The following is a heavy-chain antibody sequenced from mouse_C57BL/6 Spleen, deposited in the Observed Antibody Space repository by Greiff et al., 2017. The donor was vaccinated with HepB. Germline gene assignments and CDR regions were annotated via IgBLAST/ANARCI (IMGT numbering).Heavy chain of an antibody. D-gene: IGHD1-1*01. J-gene: IGHJ3*01. Sequence: GGGLVQPKGSLTLSCAASGFSFNTYAMNWVRQAPGKGLEWVARIRSKSNNYATYYADSVKDRFTISRDDSESMLYLQMNNLKTEDTAMYYCVRPDYYGSRPFAYWGQGTLVTVSA. V-gene: IGHV10-1*01. CDR1: GFSFNTYA. CDR2: IRSKSNNYAT. CDR3: VRPDYYGSRPFAY.